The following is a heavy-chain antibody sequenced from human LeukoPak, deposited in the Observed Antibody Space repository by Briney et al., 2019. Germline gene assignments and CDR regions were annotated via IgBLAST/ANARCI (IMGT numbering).Heavy chain of an antibody. CDR1: GFTFSDYY. CDR3: ARVWYSGSYPVDY. CDR2: ISYSGSTI. Sequence: GGSLRLSCAASGFTFSDYYMSWIRQAPGKGLEWVSYISYSGSTIYYADSVKGRFTISRDNAKNSFYLQMNSLRVDDTAVYYCARVWYSGSYPVDYWGQGTLVSVSS. J-gene: IGHJ4*02. D-gene: IGHD1-26*01. V-gene: IGHV3-11*01.